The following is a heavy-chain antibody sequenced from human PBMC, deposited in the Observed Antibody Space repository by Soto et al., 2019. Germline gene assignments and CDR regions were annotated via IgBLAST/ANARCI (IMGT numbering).Heavy chain of an antibody. CDR2: VYHSGST. D-gene: IGHD6-6*01. Sequence: SETLSLTCSVSGGSMRNYYWNWIRQPPGRGLEWIGYVYHSGSTNYNPSLKSRVSMSVDVSRNHFSLTLHSVTAADTAVYFCTSSYSTSSSPDYWGQGTLVTVSS. CDR3: TSSYSTSSSPDY. J-gene: IGHJ4*02. CDR1: GGSMRNYY. V-gene: IGHV4-59*01.